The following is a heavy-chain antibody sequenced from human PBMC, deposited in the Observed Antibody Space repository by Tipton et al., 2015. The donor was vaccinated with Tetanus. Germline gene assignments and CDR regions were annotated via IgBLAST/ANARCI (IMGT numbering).Heavy chain of an antibody. Sequence: VQLVQSGGEVKKPGESLKISCKGSGYIFNNYWIGRVRQKPGKGLEWMGIIYPGDSDTRYSPSFQGQVTISVEKSINTAYLQWSSLKASDTSMFYCARAHCTDGVCNFDFWGQGALVTVAS. J-gene: IGHJ4*02. CDR3: ARAHCTDGVCNFDF. V-gene: IGHV5-51*01. CDR2: IYPGDSDT. CDR1: GYIFNNYW. D-gene: IGHD2-8*01.